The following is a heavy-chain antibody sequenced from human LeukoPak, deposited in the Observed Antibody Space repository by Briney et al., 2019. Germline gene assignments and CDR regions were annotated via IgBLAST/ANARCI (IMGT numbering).Heavy chain of an antibody. CDR2: IIPIFGTA. CDR1: GGTFSSYA. D-gene: IGHD6-6*01. V-gene: IGHV1-69*13. CDR3: ARGSSIAARYSYYYYYMDV. J-gene: IGHJ6*03. Sequence: SVKVSCKASGGTFSSYAISWVRQAPGQGLEWMGGIIPIFGTANYAQKFQGRVTITADESTSTAYMELSSLRSEDTAVYYCARGSSIAARYSYYYYYMDVWGKGTTVTVSS.